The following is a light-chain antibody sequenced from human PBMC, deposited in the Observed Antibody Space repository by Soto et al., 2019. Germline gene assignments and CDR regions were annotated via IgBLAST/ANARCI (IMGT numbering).Light chain of an antibody. CDR3: ISYTARQSYL. V-gene: IGLV2-14*03. J-gene: IGLJ1*01. CDR1: SSDIGSYNH. Sequence: QSALTQPASVSGSPGQSITISCSGTSSDIGSYNHVGWYQQFPGKSPKHMIYAVSERPPGGSDRFFGPKIGITASLTIARLQTEFEADYYCISYTARQSYLVGTGTKV. CDR2: AVS.